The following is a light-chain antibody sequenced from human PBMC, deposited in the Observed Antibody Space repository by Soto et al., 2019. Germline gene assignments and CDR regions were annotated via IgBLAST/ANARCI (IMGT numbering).Light chain of an antibody. CDR2: GAS. J-gene: IGKJ2*01. CDR3: QQYGSQYI. V-gene: IGKV3-20*01. CDR1: QSVNSYS. Sequence: EIVLTQSPGTLSLSPGERATLSCRASQSVNSYSLAWYQQKPGQAPRLLIYGASSRATGITDRFSGSGSGTDFTLTISRLEPEDFALYYCQQYGSQYIFGQGTKLEIK.